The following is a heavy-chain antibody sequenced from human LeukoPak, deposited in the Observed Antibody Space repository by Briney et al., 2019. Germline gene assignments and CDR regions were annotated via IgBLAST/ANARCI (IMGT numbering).Heavy chain of an antibody. CDR3: TTQIDSIYESDY. CDR2: IKSKTDGGTT. V-gene: IGHV3-15*01. CDR1: GFTFSNAW. D-gene: IGHD2/OR15-2a*01. Sequence: GGSLRLSCAASGFTFSNAWMSWVRQAPGKGLEWVGRIKSKTDGGTTDYAASVKGRFTISRDDSKNTLYLQMNSLKTEDTAVYYCTTQIDSIYESDYWGQGTLVTVSS. J-gene: IGHJ4*02.